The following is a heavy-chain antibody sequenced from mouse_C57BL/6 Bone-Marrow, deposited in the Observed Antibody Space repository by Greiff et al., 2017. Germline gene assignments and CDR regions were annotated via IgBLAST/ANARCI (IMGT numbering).Heavy chain of an antibody. CDR3: AREPSNYFEC. V-gene: IGHV5-4*01. CDR2: ISDGGSNT. J-gene: IGHJ2*01. CDR1: GFTFSSYA. Sequence: EVQLVESGGGLVKPGGSLKLSCAASGFTFSSYAMPWVRQTPEKRLEWVATISDGGSNTYYPDNLKGRFTISRNNAKNNLYMQMSHLKSEDTAMYYYAREPSNYFECWGKGTTLTGSP.